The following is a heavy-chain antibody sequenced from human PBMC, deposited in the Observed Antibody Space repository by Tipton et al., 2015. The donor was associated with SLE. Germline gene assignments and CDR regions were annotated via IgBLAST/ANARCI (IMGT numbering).Heavy chain of an antibody. CDR2: IYYSGST. CDR3: ARDRGIPVGNFMDV. CDR1: GDSVSSANYY. V-gene: IGHV4-61*01. J-gene: IGHJ6*03. Sequence: TLSLTCTVSGDSVSSANYYWSWIRQPPGKGLEWIGYIYYSGSTSYNPSLESRVTISLDTLKNQFSLKLNSVTAADTAVYYCARDRGIPVGNFMDVWGKGTTVIVSS. D-gene: IGHD2-2*01.